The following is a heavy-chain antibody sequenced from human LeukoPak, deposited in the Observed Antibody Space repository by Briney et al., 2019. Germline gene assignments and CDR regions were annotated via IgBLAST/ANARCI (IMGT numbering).Heavy chain of an antibody. CDR1: GYTFTSYG. Sequence: ASVKVSCKASGYTFTSYGISWVRQAPGQGLEWMGWISAFNGKTNYAQKLQGRVTMTTDTSTSTAYMELRSLRSDDTAVYYCARHPIVVVPAAGYYMDVWGKGTTVTVSS. D-gene: IGHD2-2*01. J-gene: IGHJ6*03. CDR2: ISAFNGKT. CDR3: ARHPIVVVPAAGYYMDV. V-gene: IGHV1-18*01.